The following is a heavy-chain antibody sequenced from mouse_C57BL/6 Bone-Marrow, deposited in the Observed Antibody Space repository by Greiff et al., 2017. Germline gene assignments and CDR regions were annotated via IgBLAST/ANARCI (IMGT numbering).Heavy chain of an antibody. CDR2: ISDGGSYT. CDR1: GFTFSSHA. CDR3: ARVPYDYDFMDY. D-gene: IGHD2-4*01. V-gene: IGHV5-4*03. J-gene: IGHJ4*01. Sequence: EVKLMESGGGLVKPGGSLKPSCAASGFTFSSHAMSWVRQTPEKRLEWVATISDGGSYTYYPDNVKGRFTISRDNAKNNLYLQMSHLKSEDTAMYYCARVPYDYDFMDYWGQGTSVTVSS.